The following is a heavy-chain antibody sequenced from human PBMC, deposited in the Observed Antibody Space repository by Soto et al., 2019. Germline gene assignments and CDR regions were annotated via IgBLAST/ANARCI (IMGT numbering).Heavy chain of an antibody. Sequence: EVQVLESGGGWVQPGGSLRLSCAASGFTFSSYAMSWLRQAPGKGLEWGSAISGSGGSRYYADSVKGRFTISRDNAKNTPYLQMNRLRAEDTAVYYCAKDPDIVVVVAATGYFDYWGQGTLVIVSS. J-gene: IGHJ4*02. CDR1: GFTFSSYA. D-gene: IGHD2-15*01. CDR2: ISGSGGSR. CDR3: AKDPDIVVVVAATGYFDY. V-gene: IGHV3-23*01.